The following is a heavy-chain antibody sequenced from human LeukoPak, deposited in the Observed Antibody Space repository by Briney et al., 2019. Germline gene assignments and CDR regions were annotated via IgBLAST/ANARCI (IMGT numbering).Heavy chain of an antibody. V-gene: IGHV6-1*01. CDR3: ARAVAAAGTGATGTYFDY. CDR1: GDSVSSNSAA. D-gene: IGHD6-13*01. J-gene: IGHJ4*02. CDR2: TYYRSKWYN. Sequence: SQTLSLTCAISGDSVSSNSAAWNWIRQSPSRGLEWLGRTYYRSKWYNDYAVSVKSRITINPDTSKNQFSLQLNSVTPEDTAVYYCARAVAAAGTGATGTYFDYWGQGTLVTVSS.